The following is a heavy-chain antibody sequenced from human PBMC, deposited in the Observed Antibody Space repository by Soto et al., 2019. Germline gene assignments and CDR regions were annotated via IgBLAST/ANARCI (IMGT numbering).Heavy chain of an antibody. CDR1: GYTFTSYA. CDR3: ANPRRYCSGGSCYDAFDI. J-gene: IGHJ3*02. Sequence: GASVKVSCKASGYTFTSYAMHWVRQAPGQRLEWMGWINAGNGNTKYSQKFQGRVTITRDTSASTAYMELSSLRSEDTAVYYCANPRRYCSGGSCYDAFDIWGQGTMVTVS. V-gene: IGHV1-3*01. D-gene: IGHD2-15*01. CDR2: INAGNGNT.